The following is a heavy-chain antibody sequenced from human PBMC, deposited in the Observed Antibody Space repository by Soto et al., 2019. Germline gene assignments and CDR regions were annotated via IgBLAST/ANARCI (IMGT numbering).Heavy chain of an antibody. D-gene: IGHD3-10*01. J-gene: IGHJ4*02. CDR2: INPSGGST. V-gene: IGHV1-46*03. CDR1: GYTFTSYD. Sequence: ASVKVSCKASGYTFTSYDTNWVRQAPGQGLEWMGIINPSGGSTSYAQKFQGRVTMTRDTSTSTVYMELSSLRSEDTAVYYCASYSERSGSLLHWGQGTLVTVSS. CDR3: ASYSERSGSLLH.